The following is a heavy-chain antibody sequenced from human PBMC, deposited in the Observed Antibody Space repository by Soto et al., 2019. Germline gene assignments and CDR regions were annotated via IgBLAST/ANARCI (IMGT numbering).Heavy chain of an antibody. V-gene: IGHV4-61*08. J-gene: IGHJ5*02. D-gene: IGHD3-9*01. CDR2: IYYSGST. CDR1: GGSISSGGYY. CDR3: ASGRYYDILTGYYKYWFDP. Sequence: SETLSLTCTVSGGSISSGGYYWSWIRQPPGKGLEWIGYIYYSGSTNYNPSLKSRVTISVDTSKNQFSLKLSSVTAADTAVYYCASGRYYDILTGYYKYWFDPWGQGTLVT.